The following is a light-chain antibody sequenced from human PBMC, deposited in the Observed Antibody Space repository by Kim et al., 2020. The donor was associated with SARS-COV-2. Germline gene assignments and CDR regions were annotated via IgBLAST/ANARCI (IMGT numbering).Light chain of an antibody. J-gene: IGKJ2*01. Sequence: EIVLTQSPVTLSLSPGERATLSCRASQTVSSYLAWYQQKPGQAPRLLIYDASNRATGIPARFSGSGSGTDFTLTISSLQPEDFVVYYCQQRSNWPPYTFGQGTKLEI. CDR1: QTVSSY. CDR2: DAS. CDR3: QQRSNWPPYT. V-gene: IGKV3-11*01.